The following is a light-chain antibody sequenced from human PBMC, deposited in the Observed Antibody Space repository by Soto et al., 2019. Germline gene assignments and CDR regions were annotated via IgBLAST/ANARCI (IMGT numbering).Light chain of an antibody. V-gene: IGLV3-21*02. J-gene: IGLJ1*01. CDR2: VDS. Sequence: SYELTQPPSVSVAPGQTARITCGGNDIGSESVHWYHEKPGQAPVLVVYVDSDRPSGIPERFSGSKSGNTATLTISRVEAGDESDYYCQVWHASTDQPYVFGTGTKVTVL. CDR3: QVWHASTDQPYV. CDR1: DIGSES.